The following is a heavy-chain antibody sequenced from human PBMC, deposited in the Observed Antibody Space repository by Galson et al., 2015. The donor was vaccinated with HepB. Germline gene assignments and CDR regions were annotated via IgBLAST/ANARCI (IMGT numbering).Heavy chain of an antibody. CDR2: MNPNSGNT. CDR1: GYTFTSYD. V-gene: IGHV1-8*01. D-gene: IGHD5-12*01. Sequence: SVKVSCKASGYTFTSYDINWVRQATGQGLEWMGWMNPNSGNTGYAQKFQGRVTMTRNTSISTAYMELSSLRSEDTAVYYCASRAAKYSGYDRRYYYYMDVWGKGTTVTVSS. J-gene: IGHJ6*03. CDR3: ASRAAKYSGYDRRYYYYMDV.